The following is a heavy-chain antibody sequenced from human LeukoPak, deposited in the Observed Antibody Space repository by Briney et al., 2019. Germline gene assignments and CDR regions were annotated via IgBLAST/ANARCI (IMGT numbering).Heavy chain of an antibody. CDR3: AKVLVTLYYYYGMDV. J-gene: IGHJ6*02. V-gene: IGHV3-7*03. Sequence: GGSLRLSCAASGFTFSSYWMSWVRQAPGKGLEWVANIKQDGSEKYYVDSVKGRFTISRDNAKNSLYLQMNSLRAEDTALYYCAKVLVTLYYYYGMDVWGQGTTVTVSS. CDR1: GFTFSSYW. CDR2: IKQDGSEK. D-gene: IGHD5-18*01.